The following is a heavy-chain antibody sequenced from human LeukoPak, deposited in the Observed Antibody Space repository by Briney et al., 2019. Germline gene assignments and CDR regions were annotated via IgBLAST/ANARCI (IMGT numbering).Heavy chain of an antibody. Sequence: GGSLRLSCAASGFTFSNAWMSWVRQAPGKGLEWVGRIKSKTDGGTTDYAAPVKGRFTISRDDSKNTLYLQMNSLKTEDTAVYYCTTGGLRFWSGYYSSFYYYYYMDVWGKGTTVTVSS. J-gene: IGHJ6*03. V-gene: IGHV3-15*01. CDR3: TTGGLRFWSGYYSSFYYYYYMDV. D-gene: IGHD3-3*01. CDR1: GFTFSNAW. CDR2: IKSKTDGGTT.